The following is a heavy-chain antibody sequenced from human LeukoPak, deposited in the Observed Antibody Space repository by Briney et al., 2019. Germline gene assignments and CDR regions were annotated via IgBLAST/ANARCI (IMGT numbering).Heavy chain of an antibody. V-gene: IGHV3-33*01. CDR3: ARDPRWRFDY. CDR2: IWYDGSNK. Sequence: PGRSLRLSCAASGFTFSSYGMHWVRQAPGKGLEWVAVIWYDGSNKYYADSVKGRFTISRDNSKNTLYLQMNALRAEDTAVYYCARDPRWRFDYWGQGTLVTVSS. CDR1: GFTFSSYG. J-gene: IGHJ4*02. D-gene: IGHD3-16*02.